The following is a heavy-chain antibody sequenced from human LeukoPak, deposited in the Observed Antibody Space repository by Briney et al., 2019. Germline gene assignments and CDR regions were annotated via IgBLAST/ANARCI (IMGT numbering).Heavy chain of an antibody. CDR1: GFTFSSYG. D-gene: IGHD3-22*01. Sequence: GGSLRLSCAASGFTFSSYGMHWVRQAPGKGLEWVAIISYDGSNKYYTDSVRGRFTISRDNSKNTLHLQMNSLRAKDTAVYYCAKRGSGYYIDYWGQGTLVTVSS. V-gene: IGHV3-30*18. CDR3: AKRGSGYYIDY. CDR2: ISYDGSNK. J-gene: IGHJ4*02.